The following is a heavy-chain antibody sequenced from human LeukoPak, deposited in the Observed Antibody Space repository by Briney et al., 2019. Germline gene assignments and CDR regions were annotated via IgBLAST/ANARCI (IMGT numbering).Heavy chain of an antibody. CDR3: TGGYLYPGNY. D-gene: IGHD2-15*01. V-gene: IGHV3-73*01. CDR1: GINFSDSA. Sequence: GESLEISCAASGINFSDSAIHGVRQASGKGLEWVGRIRSKTNSYSTAYPGAVKVSFTVSKDESKKTAYLQMNSLRTEDTAVYYCTGGYLYPGNYWGQGTLVTVSS. J-gene: IGHJ4*02. CDR2: IRSKTNSYST.